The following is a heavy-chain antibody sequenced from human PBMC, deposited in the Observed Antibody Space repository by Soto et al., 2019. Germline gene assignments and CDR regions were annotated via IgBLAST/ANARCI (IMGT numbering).Heavy chain of an antibody. CDR1: GFSLTTSGVG. D-gene: IGHD3-3*01. CDR3: AHRVLRTVFGLVTTTAIYFDF. V-gene: IGHV2-5*02. CDR2: IYWDDDN. Sequence: QITLNESGPTVVRPTETLTLTCRFSGFSLTTSGVGVCWVRQSPGKAPEWLALIYWDDDNRYSESLKGRLTNTKDTSKNQVVLTVANLDPTDTATYYCAHRVLRTVFGLVTTTAIYFDFWGQGTPVAVSS. J-gene: IGHJ4*02.